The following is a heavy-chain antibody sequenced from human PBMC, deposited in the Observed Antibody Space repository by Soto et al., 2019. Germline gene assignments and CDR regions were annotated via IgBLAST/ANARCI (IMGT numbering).Heavy chain of an antibody. CDR2: IIPIFGTA. Sequence: QVQLVQSGAEVKKPGSSVKVSCKASGGTFSSYAISWVRQAPGQGLEWMGGIIPIFGTANYAQKFQGRVTITADESTSTAYMELISLRSEDTAVYYWARGGEYSSSSGLDNWFDPWGQGTLVTVSS. V-gene: IGHV1-69*12. D-gene: IGHD6-6*01. CDR3: ARGGEYSSSSGLDNWFDP. CDR1: GGTFSSYA. J-gene: IGHJ5*02.